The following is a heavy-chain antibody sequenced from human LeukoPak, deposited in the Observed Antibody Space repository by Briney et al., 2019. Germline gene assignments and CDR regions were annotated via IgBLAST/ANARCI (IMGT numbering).Heavy chain of an antibody. V-gene: IGHV3-7*01. D-gene: IGHD3-10*01. CDR1: GFTFSSYW. CDR2: IKQDGSEK. CDR3: ARVGLSGSRSYDRFDY. J-gene: IGHJ4*02. Sequence: PGGSLRLSCAASGFTFSSYWMSWVRQAPGKGLEWVANIKQDGSEKYYVDSVKGRFTISRDNAKNSLYLQMNSLRAEDTAVYYCARVGLSGSRSYDRFDYWGQGTLVTVSS.